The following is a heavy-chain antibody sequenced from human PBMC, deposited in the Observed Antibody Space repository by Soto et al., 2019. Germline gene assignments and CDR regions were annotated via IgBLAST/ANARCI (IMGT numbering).Heavy chain of an antibody. Sequence: QVQLVQSGAEVKKPGASVKVSCKASGYTFTSYAMHWVRQAPGQRLEWMGWINAGNGNTKYSQKFQGRVTITRDTAASTAYMELSSLRSEDTAVYYCARAKWFGEKNAFDIWGQGTMVTVSS. V-gene: IGHV1-3*01. CDR2: INAGNGNT. CDR1: GYTFTSYA. J-gene: IGHJ3*02. D-gene: IGHD3-10*01. CDR3: ARAKWFGEKNAFDI.